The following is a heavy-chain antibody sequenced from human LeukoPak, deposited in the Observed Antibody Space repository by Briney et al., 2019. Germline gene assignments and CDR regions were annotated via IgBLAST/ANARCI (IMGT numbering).Heavy chain of an antibody. D-gene: IGHD1-7*01. CDR3: AKDLNLRYFDY. CDR2: ISSSSSHI. V-gene: IGHV3-21*04. Sequence: GGSLRLSCAASGFTFSSYEMNWVRQAPGKGLEWVSSISSSSSHIYYADSVKGRFTISRDNSKNTLYLQMNSLRAEDTAVYYCAKDLNLRYFDYWGQGTLVTVSS. CDR1: GFTFSSYE. J-gene: IGHJ4*02.